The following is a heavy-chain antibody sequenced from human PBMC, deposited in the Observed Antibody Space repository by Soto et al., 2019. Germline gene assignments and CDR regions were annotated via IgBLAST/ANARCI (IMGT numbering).Heavy chain of an antibody. CDR3: ARDSGNLGNWAYFLDY. J-gene: IGHJ4*02. D-gene: IGHD7-27*01. CDR1: GYTLTELS. V-gene: IGHV1-24*01. Sequence: ASVKVSCKVSGYTLTELSMHWVRQAPGKGLEWMGGFDPEDGETIYAQKFQGRVTMTEDTSTDTAYMELSSLRSDDTAVYYCARDSGNLGNWAYFLDYWGQGTLVTVSS. CDR2: FDPEDGET.